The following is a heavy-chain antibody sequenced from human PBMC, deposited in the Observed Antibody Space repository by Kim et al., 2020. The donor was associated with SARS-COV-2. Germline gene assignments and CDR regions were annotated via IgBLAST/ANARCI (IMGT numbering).Heavy chain of an antibody. Sequence: GGSLRLSCAASGCTFSNAWMNWVRQAPGKGLEWVGRIKSKINGGTTGYAAPVKGRFTISRDDSKNTLYLQMSSLKTEDTAVYYCTSDVGDYCGGDCYSRVWGPGTTLTVSS. CDR3: TSDVGDYCGGDCYSRV. D-gene: IGHD2-21*02. V-gene: IGHV3-15*01. J-gene: IGHJ6*02. CDR2: IKSKINGGTT. CDR1: GCTFSNAW.